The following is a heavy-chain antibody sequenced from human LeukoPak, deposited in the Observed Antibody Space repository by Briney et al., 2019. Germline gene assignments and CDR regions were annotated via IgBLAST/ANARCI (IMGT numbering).Heavy chain of an antibody. J-gene: IGHJ4*02. CDR1: GDSVSSKNGA. Sequence: SQTLSLTCAVSGDSVSSKNGAWNWLRQSPSRGLEWLGSTYYRSKWYNDYAESMEGRMTISQDTSKNQYSLHLNSVTPDDTAVYYCARDLGTTGWHTFDYWGQGTLVTVSS. V-gene: IGHV6-1*01. CDR2: TYYRSKWYN. D-gene: IGHD6-19*01. CDR3: ARDLGTTGWHTFDY.